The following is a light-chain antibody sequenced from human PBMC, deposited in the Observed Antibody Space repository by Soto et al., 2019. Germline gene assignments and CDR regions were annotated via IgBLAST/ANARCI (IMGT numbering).Light chain of an antibody. CDR3: QVWDSNTHNYV. Sequence: SYELTQPLSVSVALGQTARITCGGNNIGSKNVHWYQQKPGQAPVLVIYRDSNRPSGIPERFSGSNSGNTATLTISRAQAGDEADYYCQVWDSNTHNYVFGTGTKVTVL. J-gene: IGLJ1*01. CDR1: NIGSKN. V-gene: IGLV3-9*01. CDR2: RDS.